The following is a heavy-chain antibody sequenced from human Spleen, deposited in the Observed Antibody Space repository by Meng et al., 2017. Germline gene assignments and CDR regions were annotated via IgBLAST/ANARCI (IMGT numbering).Heavy chain of an antibody. D-gene: IGHD4-11*01. CDR2: INHSGIT. Sequence: VNLQHGGAGLLKPSDALSLTCVVSVGSFSDYYWSWIRQPPGKGLEWIGEINHSGITNYNPSLESRATISVDTSQNNLSLKLSSVTAADSAVYYCARGPTTMAHDFDYWGQGTLVTVSS. CDR1: VGSFSDYY. CDR3: ARGPTTMAHDFDY. V-gene: IGHV4-34*01. J-gene: IGHJ4*02.